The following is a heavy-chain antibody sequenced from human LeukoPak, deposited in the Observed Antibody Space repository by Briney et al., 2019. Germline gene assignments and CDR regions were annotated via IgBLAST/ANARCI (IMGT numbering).Heavy chain of an antibody. CDR2: ISSSSSYI. D-gene: IGHD2-2*01. CDR3: ARASEYCSSTSCYRFDY. V-gene: IGHV3-21*01. CDR1: GFTFSSYS. J-gene: IGHJ4*02. Sequence: GGSLRLSCAASGFTFSSYSMNLVRQAPGKGLEWVSSISSSSSYIYYADSVKGRFTISRDNAKNSLYLQMNSLRAEDTAVYYCARASEYCSSTSCYRFDYWGQGTLVTVSS.